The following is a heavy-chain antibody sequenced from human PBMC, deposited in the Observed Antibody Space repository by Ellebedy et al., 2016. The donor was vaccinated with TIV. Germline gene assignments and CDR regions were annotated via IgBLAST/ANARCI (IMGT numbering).Heavy chain of an antibody. CDR3: ARAIDSSSAEYFQH. CDR1: GYTFTSYG. J-gene: IGHJ1*01. V-gene: IGHV1-3*01. D-gene: IGHD6-13*01. CDR2: INAGNGNT. Sequence: ASVKVSCKASGYTFTSYGISWVRQAPGQRLEWMGWINAGNGNTKYSQKFQGRVTITRDTSASTAYMELSSLRSEDTAVYYCARAIDSSSAEYFQHWGQGTLVTVSS.